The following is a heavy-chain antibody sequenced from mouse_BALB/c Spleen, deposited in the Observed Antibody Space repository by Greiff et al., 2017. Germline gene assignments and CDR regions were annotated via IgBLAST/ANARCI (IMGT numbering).Heavy chain of an antibody. J-gene: IGHJ4*01. CDR3: ARDSSGPNYYAMDY. CDR1: GYSITSGYY. Sequence: EVQLQESGPGLVKPSQSLSLTCSVTGYSITSGYYWNWIRQFPGNKLEWMGYISYDGSNNYNPSLKNRISITRDTSKNQFFLKLNSVTTEDTATYYCARDSSGPNYYAMDYWGQGTSVTVSS. D-gene: IGHD3-1*01. V-gene: IGHV3-6*02. CDR2: ISYDGSN.